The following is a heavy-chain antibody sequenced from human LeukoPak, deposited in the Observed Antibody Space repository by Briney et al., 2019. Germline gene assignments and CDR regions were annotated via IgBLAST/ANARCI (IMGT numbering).Heavy chain of an antibody. CDR3: AADPYSSPTYYYYGMDV. J-gene: IGHJ6*02. Sequence: SVKVSCKASGFTFISSAMQWVRQARGQRLEWIGWIVVGSGNTNYAQKFQERVTITRDMSTSTAYMELSSLRSEDTAVYYCAADPYSSPTYYYYGMDVWGQGTTVTVSS. CDR1: GFTFISSA. D-gene: IGHD6-13*01. CDR2: IVVGSGNT. V-gene: IGHV1-58*02.